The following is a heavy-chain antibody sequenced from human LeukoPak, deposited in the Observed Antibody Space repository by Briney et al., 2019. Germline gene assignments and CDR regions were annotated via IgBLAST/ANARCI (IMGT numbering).Heavy chain of an antibody. D-gene: IGHD3-22*01. V-gene: IGHV3-48*01. Sequence: GGSLRLSCAASGFTFSSYSMTWVRQAPGKGLEWVSYISSSSSTIYYADSVKGRFTISRDNAKNSLYLQMNSLRAEDTAVYYCARVRYYYDSSGYYTPKYIDYWGQGTLVTVSS. CDR3: ARVRYYYDSSGYYTPKYIDY. CDR2: ISSSSSTI. J-gene: IGHJ4*02. CDR1: GFTFSSYS.